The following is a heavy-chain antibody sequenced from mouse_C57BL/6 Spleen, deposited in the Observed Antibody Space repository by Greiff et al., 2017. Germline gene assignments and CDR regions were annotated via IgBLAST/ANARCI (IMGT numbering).Heavy chain of an antibody. CDR3: ARHEGDYGSSHFDY. J-gene: IGHJ2*01. D-gene: IGHD1-1*01. V-gene: IGHV1-62-2*01. Sequence: VKLQQSGAELVKPGASVKLSCKASGYTFTEYTIHWVKQRSGQGLEWIGWFYPGSGSIKYNEKFKDKAPLTADKSSSTVYMELSRCTSEDSAVYFCARHEGDYGSSHFDYWGQGTTLTVSS. CDR2: FYPGSGSI. CDR1: GYTFTEYT.